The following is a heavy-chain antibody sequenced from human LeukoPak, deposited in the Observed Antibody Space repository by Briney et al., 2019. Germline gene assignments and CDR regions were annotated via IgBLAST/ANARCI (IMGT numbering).Heavy chain of an antibody. Sequence: SETLSLTCTVSGGSISSGSYYWSWIRQPAGKGLEWIGRIYTSGSTNYNPSPKSRVTISVDTPKNQFSLKLSSVTAADTAVYYCARDVVVPAFDAFDIWGQGTMVTVSS. CDR2: IYTSGST. CDR1: GGSISSGSYY. V-gene: IGHV4-61*02. J-gene: IGHJ3*02. CDR3: ARDVVVPAFDAFDI. D-gene: IGHD2-2*01.